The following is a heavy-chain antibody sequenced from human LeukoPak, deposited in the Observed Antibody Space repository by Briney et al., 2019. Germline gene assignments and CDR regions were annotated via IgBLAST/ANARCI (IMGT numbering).Heavy chain of an antibody. CDR1: GFSFSSYC. D-gene: IGHD6-19*01. Sequence: AGSLSLSCAASGFSFSSYCMHWVRQAPGKGLECVAVIWYDGSNQYYADSVKGRFTISRDNSKNTLWLPMNSLRDEDTAVYYCAKGGLGGSGWAGDYYYYMDAWGKGITVTVSS. CDR3: AKGGLGGSGWAGDYYYYMDA. J-gene: IGHJ6*03. V-gene: IGHV3-33*03. CDR2: IWYDGSNQ.